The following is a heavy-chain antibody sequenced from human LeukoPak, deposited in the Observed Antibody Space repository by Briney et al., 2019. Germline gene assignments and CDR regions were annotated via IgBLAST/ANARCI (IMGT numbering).Heavy chain of an antibody. CDR2: IYPADSTT. V-gene: IGHV5-51*01. Sequence: GESLKVSCEASGYSFTTYWIGWVRQMPGKGLEWMGIIYPADSTTHYSPSFQGQVTISVDKSINTAYLQWSRLKASDTAMYYCARVRFGYYDSSGYLNKNNWFDPWGQGTLVTVSS. D-gene: IGHD3-22*01. CDR1: GYSFTTYW. J-gene: IGHJ5*02. CDR3: ARVRFGYYDSSGYLNKNNWFDP.